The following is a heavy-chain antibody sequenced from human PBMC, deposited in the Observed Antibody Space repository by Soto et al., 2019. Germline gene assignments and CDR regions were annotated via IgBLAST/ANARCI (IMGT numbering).Heavy chain of an antibody. D-gene: IGHD6-19*01. CDR3: AKDRWEVAVAGVFDY. V-gene: IGHV4-34*01. Sequence: QVQLQQWGAGLLKPSETLSLTCAVYGGSFSDYYWSWVRQPPGKGLEWIGEINHSGSTNYNPSLKSRVTISVDTSNKQFSLKLSSVTAADTAVYYCAKDRWEVAVAGVFDYWGQGTLVTVSS. CDR2: INHSGST. CDR1: GGSFSDYY. J-gene: IGHJ4*02.